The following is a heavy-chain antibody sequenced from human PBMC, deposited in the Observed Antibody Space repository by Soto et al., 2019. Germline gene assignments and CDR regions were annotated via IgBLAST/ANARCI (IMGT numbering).Heavy chain of an antibody. CDR2: ISGGGSTA. D-gene: IGHD6-19*01. J-gene: IGHJ4*02. CDR1: GFTFTSYV. V-gene: IGHV3-23*01. CDR3: AKDRGGFAGGWEYFDY. Sequence: EVQLLESGGGLVQRGGSQRLSCAASGFTFTSYVMSWVRQAPGKGLEWVAGISGGGSTAFYADSVKGRFTISRDNAKNTLVLQMDSLRAEDTAIYYCAKDRGGFAGGWEYFDYWGQGALVTVSS.